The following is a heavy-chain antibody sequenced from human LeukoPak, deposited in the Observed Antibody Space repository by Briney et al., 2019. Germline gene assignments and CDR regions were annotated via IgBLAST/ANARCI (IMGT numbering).Heavy chain of an antibody. CDR1: GGSISGYY. J-gene: IGHJ6*02. CDR2: INHSGST. CDR3: ARISHDFWSGYLYGMDV. V-gene: IGHV4-34*01. Sequence: PSETLSLTCTVSGGSISGYYWSWIRQPPGKGLEWIGEINHSGSTNYNPSLKSRVTISVDTSKNQFSLKLSSVTAADTAVYYCARISHDFWSGYLYGMDVWGQGTTVTVSS. D-gene: IGHD3-3*01.